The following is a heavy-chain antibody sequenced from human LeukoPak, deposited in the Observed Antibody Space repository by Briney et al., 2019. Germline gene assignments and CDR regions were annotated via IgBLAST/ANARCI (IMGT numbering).Heavy chain of an antibody. J-gene: IGHJ5*02. CDR2: INHSGST. CDR3: ARGYGSGSYNWFDP. D-gene: IGHD3-10*01. V-gene: IGHV4-34*01. CDR1: GGSFSDYY. Sequence: PSETLSLTCAVYGGSFSDYYRSWIRQPPGKGLEWIGEINHSGSTNYNPSLKSRVTISVDTSKNQFSLKLSSVTAADTAVYYCARGYGSGSYNWFDPWGQGTLVTVSS.